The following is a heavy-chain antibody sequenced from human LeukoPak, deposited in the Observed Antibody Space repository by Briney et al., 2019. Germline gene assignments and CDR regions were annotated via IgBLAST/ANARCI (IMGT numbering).Heavy chain of an antibody. J-gene: IGHJ5*02. CDR1: GFTFSDYY. CDR3: ARVVQPGQVFGTGDWLDP. Sequence: PGGSLRLSCAASGFTFSDYYMSWIRQAPGKGLEWVSHISSSGSIIYYADSVKGRFTISRDNAKNSLYLQMNSLRAEDTAVYHCARVVQPGQVFGTGDWLDPWGQGTLVTVSS. V-gene: IGHV3-11*01. D-gene: IGHD3-3*01. CDR2: ISSSGSII.